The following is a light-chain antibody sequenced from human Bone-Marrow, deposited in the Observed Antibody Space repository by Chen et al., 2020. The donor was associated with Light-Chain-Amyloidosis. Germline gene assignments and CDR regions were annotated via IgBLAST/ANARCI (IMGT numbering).Light chain of an antibody. CDR1: NIGSTS. CDR3: QVWDRSSDRPV. V-gene: IGLV3-21*02. CDR2: DDS. Sequence: SYVLTQPSSVSVAPGQTATMAWGGNNIGSTSVHWYQQTPGQAPLLVVYDDSDRPSGIPERFSGSNSGNTATLTISRVEAGDEADYYCQVWDRSSDRPVFGGGTKLTVL. J-gene: IGLJ3*02.